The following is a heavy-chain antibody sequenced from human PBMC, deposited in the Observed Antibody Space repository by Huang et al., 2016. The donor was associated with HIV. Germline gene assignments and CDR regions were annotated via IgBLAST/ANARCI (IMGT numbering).Heavy chain of an antibody. Sequence: EVQLVESGGGLVQPGGSLRLSCAASGFTFSSYWMHWVRQAPGKGRVGVSRINSDGSSTSYADSVKGRFTISRDNAKNTLYLQMNSLRAEDTAVYYFARDSQQWLVEDYWGQGTLVTVSS. CDR1: GFTFSSYW. CDR2: INSDGSST. D-gene: IGHD6-19*01. V-gene: IGHV3-74*01. J-gene: IGHJ4*02. CDR3: ARDSQQWLVEDY.